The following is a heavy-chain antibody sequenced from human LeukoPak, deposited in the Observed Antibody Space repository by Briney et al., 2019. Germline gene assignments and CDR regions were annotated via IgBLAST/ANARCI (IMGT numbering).Heavy chain of an antibody. CDR3: ARAGTPISMIVVESNWFDP. CDR1: GDSMGSYY. CDR2: IYYSGST. Sequence: SETLSLTCTVSGDSMGSYYWSWIRQPPGKGLEWIGNIYYSGSTNYNPSLQSRVTMSVDTSKNQFSLKLSSVTAADTAVYYCARAGTPISMIVVESNWFDPWGQGTLVTVSS. J-gene: IGHJ5*02. D-gene: IGHD3-22*01. V-gene: IGHV4-59*01.